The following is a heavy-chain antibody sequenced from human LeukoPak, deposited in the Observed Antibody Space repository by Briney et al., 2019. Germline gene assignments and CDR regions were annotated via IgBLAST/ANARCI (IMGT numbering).Heavy chain of an antibody. CDR3: VRAYSFGPYRMDV. CDR2: ISDSGGST. V-gene: IGHV3-64D*09. CDR1: GFPFSSYA. Sequence: GGSLRLSCSASGFPFSSYAMHWVRQAPGKGLEYVSAISDSGGSTYYADSVKGRFTISRDNSKNTLYLQMSSLRAEDPAVYSCVRAYSFGPYRMDVWGQGTTVTVSS. D-gene: IGHD2-15*01. J-gene: IGHJ6*02.